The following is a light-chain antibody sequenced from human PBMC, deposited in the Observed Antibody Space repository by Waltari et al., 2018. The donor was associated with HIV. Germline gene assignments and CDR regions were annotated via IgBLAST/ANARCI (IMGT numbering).Light chain of an antibody. Sequence: QSALTQPRSVSGSPGQSVTISCTETRSDVGGYNYVSWYQQHPGIAPKVMIYDVSKRPSGVPDRFSGSKSGNTASLTISGLQAEDEADYYCCSYAGSYIWVFGGGTKLTVL. CDR3: CSYAGSYIWV. V-gene: IGLV2-11*01. J-gene: IGLJ3*02. CDR1: RSDVGGYNY. CDR2: DVS.